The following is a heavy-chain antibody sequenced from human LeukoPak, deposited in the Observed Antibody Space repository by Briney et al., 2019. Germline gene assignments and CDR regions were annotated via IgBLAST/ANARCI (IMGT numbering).Heavy chain of an antibody. D-gene: IGHD3-10*01. J-gene: IGHJ4*02. CDR2: IYTSGST. Sequence: SETLSLTCTVSGGSLSSGSYYWRWLRQPAGKGLEWLGRIYTSGSTNYNPSLKSRVTMSVHTSKNQFSLKLSSVTAADTAVYYCARDLVRGPIRYFDYWGQGTLVTVSS. CDR1: GGSLSSGSYY. CDR3: ARDLVRGPIRYFDY. V-gene: IGHV4-61*02.